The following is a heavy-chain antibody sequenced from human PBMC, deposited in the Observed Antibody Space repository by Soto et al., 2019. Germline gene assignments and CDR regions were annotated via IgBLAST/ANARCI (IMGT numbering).Heavy chain of an antibody. CDR1: GASLRSGGYF. V-gene: IGHV4-31*03. CDR3: ARDRYGSGSYYVDY. Sequence: QVRLQESGPGLVRPSQTLSLTCTVSGASLRSGGYFWSWIRQNPGKGLEWIASIYYGGSTRYNPSLKSRVNISEDFSKNQCYLTLTSVTAADAAVYHCARDRYGSGSYYVDYWGQGILLTVSS. J-gene: IGHJ4*02. D-gene: IGHD3-10*01. CDR2: IYYGGST.